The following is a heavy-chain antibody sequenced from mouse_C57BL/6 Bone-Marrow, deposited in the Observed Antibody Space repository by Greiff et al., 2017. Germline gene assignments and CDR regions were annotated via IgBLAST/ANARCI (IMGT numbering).Heavy chain of an antibody. V-gene: IGHV1-81*01. J-gene: IGHJ3*01. CDR3: ARCDGPWFAY. CDR2: IYPRSGNT. D-gene: IGHD2-3*01. Sequence: QVQLKQSGAELARPGASVKLSCKASGYTFTSSGISWVKQRTGQGLEWIGEIYPRSGNTYYNEKFKGKATLTADKSSSTAYMELRSLTSEDSAVYFCARCDGPWFAYWGQGTLVTVSA. CDR1: GYTFTSSG.